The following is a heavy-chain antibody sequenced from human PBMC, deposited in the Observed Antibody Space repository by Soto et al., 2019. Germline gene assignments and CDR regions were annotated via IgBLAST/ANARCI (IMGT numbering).Heavy chain of an antibody. CDR1: GATFSSHS. Sequence: QVQLVQSGAEVKKPGSSVKVSCKASGATFSSHSFTWVRQAPGQGLEWMGRIIPFVGTERNAQKFKGRVXXXXXXXXGTVYMERSSLRSDDTAIYYCATAASIFGAASAYWGQGTLVHVSS. V-gene: IGHV1-69*08. CDR3: ATAASIFGAASAY. J-gene: IGHJ4*02. D-gene: IGHD3-3*01. CDR2: IIPFVGTE.